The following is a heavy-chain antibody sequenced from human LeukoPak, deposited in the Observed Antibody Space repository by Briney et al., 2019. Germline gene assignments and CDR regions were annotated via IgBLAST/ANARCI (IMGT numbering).Heavy chain of an antibody. CDR2: ISSSGSSI. CDR1: GFTFSSYG. Sequence: PGGSLRLSCAASGFTFSSYGMSWVRQAPGKGLEWVSYISSSGSSIHYADSVKGRFTISRDNAKNSLYLQMNSLRAEVTAVYYCAIDYEGAFDIWGQGTMVTVSS. D-gene: IGHD4-17*01. CDR3: AIDYEGAFDI. J-gene: IGHJ3*02. V-gene: IGHV3-48*04.